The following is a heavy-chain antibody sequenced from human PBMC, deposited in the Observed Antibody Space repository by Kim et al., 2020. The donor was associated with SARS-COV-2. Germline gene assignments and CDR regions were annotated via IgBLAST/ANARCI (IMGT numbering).Heavy chain of an antibody. J-gene: IGHJ6*02. CDR3: ARHESYNSGNYAYGMDV. CDR2: VYYTGSS. V-gene: IGHV4-31*03. CDR1: GESINSGGSY. Sequence: SETLSLTCTVSGESINSGGSYWAWIRQHPEKGLEWIGYVYYTGSSHCNPSLKSRVIISVDTSKNQFSLKLTSVTAADTAVYYCARHESYNSGNYAYGMDVWGQGTPVTVSS. D-gene: IGHD3-10*01.